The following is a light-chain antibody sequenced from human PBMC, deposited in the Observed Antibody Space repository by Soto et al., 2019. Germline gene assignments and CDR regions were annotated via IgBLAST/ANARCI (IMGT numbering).Light chain of an antibody. J-gene: IGKJ5*01. CDR2: DAS. V-gene: IGKV3-11*01. CDR3: HQRSNWPPT. CDR1: QSVSSY. Sequence: EIVLTQSPATLSLSPGERATLSCRASQSVSSYLAWFQQKPGQAPRLLIYDASNRATGIPARFSGSGSGTDFTLTISSPEPEDFAVYYCHQRSNWPPTFGQGTRLEIK.